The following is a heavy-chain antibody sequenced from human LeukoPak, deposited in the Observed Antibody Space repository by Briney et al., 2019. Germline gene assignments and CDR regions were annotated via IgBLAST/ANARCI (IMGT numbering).Heavy chain of an antibody. Sequence: SETLSLTCTVSGASISGSYWSWIRQPPGKRLEWIGYIYYSGRTNYNPSLKSRVTVSLDTSKKQFSLNVSSVTAADTAVHYCARARAVPGEFWFDPWGQGILVTVSS. J-gene: IGHJ5*02. CDR2: IYYSGRT. CDR3: ARARAVPGEFWFDP. D-gene: IGHD6-19*01. CDR1: GASISGSY. V-gene: IGHV4-59*01.